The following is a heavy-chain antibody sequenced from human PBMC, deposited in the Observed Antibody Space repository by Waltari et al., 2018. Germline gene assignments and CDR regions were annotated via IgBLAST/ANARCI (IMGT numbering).Heavy chain of an antibody. Sequence: QVQLQESGPGLVRPSETLSLTCTVSGASMSRYFWSWIRQPAGKGLEWIGRIYSDGRTNYNPSLKSRGTMSLDTSNNQFSLKLSSVTAADTAVYYCARAPRPMTTVTRYNDLDYYHYMDVWGKGTTVTVSS. J-gene: IGHJ6*03. CDR2: IYSDGRT. D-gene: IGHD4-17*01. CDR1: GASMSRYF. V-gene: IGHV4-4*07. CDR3: ARAPRPMTTVTRYNDLDYYHYMDV.